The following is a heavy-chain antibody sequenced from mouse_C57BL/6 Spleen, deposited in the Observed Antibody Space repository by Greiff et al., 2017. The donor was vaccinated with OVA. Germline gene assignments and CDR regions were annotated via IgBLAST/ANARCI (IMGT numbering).Heavy chain of an antibody. CDR1: GYTFTDYY. Sequence: VQLQQSGPVLVKPGASVKMSCKASGYTFTDYYMNWVKQSHGKSLEWIGVINPYNGGTSYNQKFKGKATLTVDKSSSTAYMELNSLTSEDSAVYYCARSSNYYGSSLYYFDYWGQGTTLTVSS. V-gene: IGHV1-19*01. CDR2: INPYNGGT. CDR3: ARSSNYYGSSLYYFDY. D-gene: IGHD1-1*01. J-gene: IGHJ2*01.